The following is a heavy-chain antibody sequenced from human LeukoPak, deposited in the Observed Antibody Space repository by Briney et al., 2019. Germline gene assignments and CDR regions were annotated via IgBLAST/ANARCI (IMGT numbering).Heavy chain of an antibody. J-gene: IGHJ3*02. Sequence: SETLSLTCNVSGDSLTSHLWSWIRQTPGKGLEWIGYVFHSGTTNYSPSLKSRVTISLDTPKKQFYLRLASVTAADTAVYYCARRMATVTDAFDIWGRGTMVSVSS. CDR3: ARRMATVTDAFDI. D-gene: IGHD5-24*01. CDR2: VFHSGTT. CDR1: GDSLTSHL. V-gene: IGHV4-59*08.